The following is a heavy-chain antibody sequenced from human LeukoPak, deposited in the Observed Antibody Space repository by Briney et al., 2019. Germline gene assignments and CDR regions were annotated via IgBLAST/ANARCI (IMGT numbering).Heavy chain of an antibody. J-gene: IGHJ5*02. CDR2: DYIGGGT. V-gene: IGHV3-66*01. CDR1: GFTDTIKY. CDR3: ARVGTVGSHQYDVRLNWFDP. Sequence: GRSLRLSCTASGFTDTIKYMTWVRQTPGKGLEWVSVDYIGGGTYYADSVRGRFTTSTDNSDNTLYLQMTSLRDEDTAVYYCARVGTVGSHQYDVRLNWFDPWGQGTLVTVSS. D-gene: IGHD5-12*01.